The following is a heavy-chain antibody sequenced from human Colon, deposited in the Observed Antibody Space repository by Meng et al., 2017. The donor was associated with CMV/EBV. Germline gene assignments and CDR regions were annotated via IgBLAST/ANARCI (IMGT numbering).Heavy chain of an antibody. Sequence: GGSLRLSCAVSGFNFITYEMNWVRQAPGKGLEWVSSITSSGSTSYYAESVRGRFTISRDNAKNSLYLEMKSLRADDTAVYYCARDRVFDYWGQGALVTVPQ. CDR1: GFNFITYE. V-gene: IGHV3-48*03. J-gene: IGHJ4*02. CDR3: ARDRVFDY. CDR2: ITSSGSTS.